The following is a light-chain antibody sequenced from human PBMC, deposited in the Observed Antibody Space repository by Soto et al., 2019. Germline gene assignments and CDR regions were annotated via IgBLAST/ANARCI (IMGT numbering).Light chain of an antibody. CDR2: DAT. CDR1: SGDIGANNY. J-gene: IGLJ2*01. V-gene: IGLV2-14*03. CDR3: SSYTSASTLV. Sequence: QSALTQPASVSGSPGQSITISCTGTSGDIGANNYVSWYQHHPGKAPKILIYDATNRPSGISHRFSGSKSGNTASLTISGLQAEDEADYFCSSYTSASTLVFGGGTKLTVL.